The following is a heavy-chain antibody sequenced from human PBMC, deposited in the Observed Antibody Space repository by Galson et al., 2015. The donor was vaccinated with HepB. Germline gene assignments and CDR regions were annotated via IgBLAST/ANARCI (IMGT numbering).Heavy chain of an antibody. Sequence: SETLSLTCAVYSGSFRGYYWSWIRQPPGKGLEWIGEINHSGSTNYNPSLKSRVTMSVDTSKNQFSLKLRSVTAADTAVYYCASGNSGYVAPGEDYWGPGTLVTVSS. CDR2: INHSGST. CDR1: SGSFRGYY. D-gene: IGHD5-12*01. CDR3: ASGNSGYVAPGEDY. J-gene: IGHJ4*02. V-gene: IGHV4-34*01.